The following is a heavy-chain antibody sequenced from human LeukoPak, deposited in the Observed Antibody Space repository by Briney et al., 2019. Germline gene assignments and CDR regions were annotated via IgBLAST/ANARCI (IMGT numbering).Heavy chain of an antibody. CDR1: EFTFSKYA. D-gene: IGHD4-23*01. V-gene: IGHV3-30*02. Sequence: GGSLRLSCAASEFTFSKYAMHWVRQAPGKGLEWVTFIRYDGSTQYYIDSVKGRFTISRDNAKNTMYLQMNSLRAEDTAVYYCARDRVRDYGGNSPYYYYYMDVWGQGTLVTVSS. CDR3: ARDRVRDYGGNSPYYYYYMDV. J-gene: IGHJ6*03. CDR2: IRYDGSTQ.